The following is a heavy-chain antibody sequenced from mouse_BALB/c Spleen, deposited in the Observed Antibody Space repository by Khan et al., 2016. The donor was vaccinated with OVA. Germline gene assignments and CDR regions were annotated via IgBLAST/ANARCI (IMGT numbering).Heavy chain of an antibody. CDR3: ARGVWSYYYAFDY. CDR2: IWGGGST. J-gene: IGHJ4*01. Sequence: QVQLKQSGPGLVAPSQSLSITCTVSGFSLTDYGVSWISQPPGKGLEWLGVIWGGGSTYYNSALKSRLSISKDNSKSQVFLKMNSLQTDDTAMYYCARGVWSYYYAFDYWGQGTSVTVSA. V-gene: IGHV2-6-5*01. D-gene: IGHD2-10*02. CDR1: GFSLTDYG.